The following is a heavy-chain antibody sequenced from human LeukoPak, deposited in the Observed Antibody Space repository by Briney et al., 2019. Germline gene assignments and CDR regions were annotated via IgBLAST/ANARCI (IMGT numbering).Heavy chain of an antibody. J-gene: IGHJ6*02. CDR1: GFTFSSHW. Sequence: GGSLRLSCAASGFTFSSHWMHWVRQAPGKGLVWVSRINSDGSSTSYADSVKGRFTISRDNAKNTLYLQMNSLRAEDTAVYYCAKERNRPYYYYGMDVWGQGTTVTVSS. V-gene: IGHV3-74*01. CDR3: AKERNRPYYYYGMDV. CDR2: INSDGSST. D-gene: IGHD1-14*01.